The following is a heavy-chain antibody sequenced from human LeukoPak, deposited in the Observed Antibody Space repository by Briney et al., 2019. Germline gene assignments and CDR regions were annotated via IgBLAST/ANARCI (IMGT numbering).Heavy chain of an antibody. Sequence: ASVKVSCKASGYTFTSYGISWVRQAPGQGLEWMGWISAYNGNTNYAQKLQGRVTMTTDTSTSTAYMELRSLRSDDTAVYYCARDLISVRYGDYVVGGDFQHWGQGTLVTVSS. CDR3: ARDLISVRYGDYVVGGDFQH. J-gene: IGHJ1*01. V-gene: IGHV1-18*01. CDR2: ISAYNGNT. D-gene: IGHD4-17*01. CDR1: GYTFTSYG.